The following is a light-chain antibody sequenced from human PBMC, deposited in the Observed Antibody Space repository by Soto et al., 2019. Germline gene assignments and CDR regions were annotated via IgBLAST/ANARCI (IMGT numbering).Light chain of an antibody. CDR2: RTN. CDR1: GSNIGGNY. CDR3: AAFDDRLGAL. Sequence: QPVLTQPPSVSGTPGQRVTISCSGSGSNIGGNYVYWYQQIPGTAPKLLIYRTNQRPSGVPDRVSASKSGTSASLAISGLRSEDEADYYCAAFDDRLGALFGGGTKLTVL. V-gene: IGLV1-47*01. J-gene: IGLJ3*02.